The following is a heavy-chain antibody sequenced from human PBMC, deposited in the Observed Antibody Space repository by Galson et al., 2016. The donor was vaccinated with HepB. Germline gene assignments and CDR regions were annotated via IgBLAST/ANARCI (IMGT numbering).Heavy chain of an antibody. Sequence: ETLSLTCTVSGGSIRSYYWSWIRQPPGKGLEWIGYIHYSGSANYNPSLKSRVSISVDTSKSQFSLKLTSVTAADTAVYYCAGDGGYDWFDYWGQGTLVTVSS. V-gene: IGHV4-59*01. J-gene: IGHJ4*02. CDR1: GGSIRSYY. CDR2: IHYSGSA. D-gene: IGHD5-12*01. CDR3: AGDGGYDWFDY.